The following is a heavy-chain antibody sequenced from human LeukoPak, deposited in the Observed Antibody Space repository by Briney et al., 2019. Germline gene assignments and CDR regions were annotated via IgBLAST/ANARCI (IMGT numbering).Heavy chain of an antibody. CDR1: GFTFNTYW. Sequence: GGSLRLSCVASGFTFNTYWIHWVRQGPGKGLLWVSLTSADGTTTTYADSVNGRFTVSRDNAKNTLYLQMSSVRAEDTAVFYCARELAGYTYGPFDYWGQGTLVTVSS. V-gene: IGHV3-74*01. CDR3: ARELAGYTYGPFDY. CDR2: TSADGTTT. J-gene: IGHJ4*02. D-gene: IGHD5-18*01.